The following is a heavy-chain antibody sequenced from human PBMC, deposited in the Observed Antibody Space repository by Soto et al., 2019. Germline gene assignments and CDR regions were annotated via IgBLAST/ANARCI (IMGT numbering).Heavy chain of an antibody. CDR2: IYHSGST. J-gene: IGHJ4*02. V-gene: IGHV4-4*02. CDR1: GGSISSSNW. Sequence: SETLSLTCAVSGGSISSSNWWSWVRQPPGKGLEWIGEIYHSGSTNYNPSLKSRVTISVDTSKNQFSLKLSSVTAADTAVYYCAREGGGPYFDYWGQGTLVTVSS. D-gene: IGHD3-16*01. CDR3: AREGGGPYFDY.